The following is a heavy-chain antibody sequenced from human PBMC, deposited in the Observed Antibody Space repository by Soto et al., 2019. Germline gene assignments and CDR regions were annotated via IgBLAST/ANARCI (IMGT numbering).Heavy chain of an antibody. J-gene: IGHJ4*02. CDR3: ARAYSSNYYNDYFDY. CDR1: GYTFSSYG. D-gene: IGHD4-4*01. Sequence: QLLQSGGEVKEPGASVKVSCRASGYTFSSYGISWVRQAPGQGLEWMGWSSGHSGVIKSAQKFQDRVIMTTDTSTSTGYMEVRSLRPDDTAVYYCARAYSSNYYNDYFDYWGQGTLVTVSS. V-gene: IGHV1-18*01. CDR2: SSGHSGVI.